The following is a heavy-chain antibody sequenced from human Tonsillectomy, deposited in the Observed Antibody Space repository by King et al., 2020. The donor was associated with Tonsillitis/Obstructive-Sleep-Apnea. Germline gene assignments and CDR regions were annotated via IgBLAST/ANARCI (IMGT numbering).Heavy chain of an antibody. D-gene: IGHD2-2*02. CDR3: ARDWTGCSSTSCYTWYYYYYMDV. CDR1: GFTFSSYA. V-gene: IGHV3-30*01. Sequence: VQLVESGGGVVQPGRSLRLSCAASGFTFSSYAMHWVRQAPGKGLEGVAVISYDGSNKYYADSVKGRFTISRDNSKNTLYLQMNSLRAEDTAVYYCARDWTGCSSTSCYTWYYYYYMDVWGKGTTVTVSS. J-gene: IGHJ6*03. CDR2: ISYDGSNK.